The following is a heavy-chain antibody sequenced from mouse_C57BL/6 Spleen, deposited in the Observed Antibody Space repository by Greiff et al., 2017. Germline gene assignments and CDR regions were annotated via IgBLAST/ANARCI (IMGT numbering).Heavy chain of an antibody. CDR1: GYTFTDYN. J-gene: IGHJ1*03. V-gene: IGHV1-22*01. CDR3: ARAPYYYGSRNWYFDV. D-gene: IGHD1-1*01. CDR2: INPNNGGT. Sequence: VQLQQSGPELVKPGASVKMSCKASGYTFTDYNMHWVKQSHGKSLEWIGYINPNNGGTSYNQKFKGKATLTVNKSSSTAYMELRSLTSEDSAVYYCARAPYYYGSRNWYFDVWGTGTTVTVSS.